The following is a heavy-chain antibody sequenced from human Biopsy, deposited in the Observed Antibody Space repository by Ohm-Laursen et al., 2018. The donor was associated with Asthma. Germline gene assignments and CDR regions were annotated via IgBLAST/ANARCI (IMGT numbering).Heavy chain of an antibody. Sequence: SVKVSCKASGYTFNSAGITWVRQAPGQGLEWMGWISVYSGNTKVAQKLRDRVTMITDTSTSTAYMELRSLRSDDTAVYFCARAVDYSHYYGIDVWGQGTTVTVS. CDR3: ARAVDYSHYYGIDV. V-gene: IGHV1-18*01. CDR2: ISVYSGNT. D-gene: IGHD3-10*01. CDR1: GYTFNSAG. J-gene: IGHJ6*02.